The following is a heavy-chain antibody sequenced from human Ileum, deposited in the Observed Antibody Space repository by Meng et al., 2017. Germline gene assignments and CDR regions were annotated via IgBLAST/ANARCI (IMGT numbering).Heavy chain of an antibody. Sequence: EVQLLESGGGLVQPGGSLRLSCAASGITFSSYAMSWVRQVPGKGLEWVGNRTYYADSVKGRFTISRDDSKNTLYLRMNSLRAEDTAVYFCAKNPGYSSGSYYFDYWGQGTLVTVSS. CDR3: AKNPGYSSGSYYFDY. D-gene: IGHD5-18*01. V-gene: IGHV3-23*01. J-gene: IGHJ4*02. CDR1: GITFSSYA. CDR2: GNRT.